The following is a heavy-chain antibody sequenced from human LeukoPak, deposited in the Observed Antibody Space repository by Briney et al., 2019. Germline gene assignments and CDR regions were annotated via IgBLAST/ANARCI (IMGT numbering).Heavy chain of an antibody. CDR2: IYTSGST. D-gene: IGHD1-26*01. J-gene: IGHJ4*02. CDR3: ARALLVGATGEYFDY. CDR1: GGSISSGSYY. V-gene: IGHV4-61*02. Sequence: SQTLSLTCTVSGGSISSGSYYWSWIRQPAGKGLEWIGRIYTSGSTNYNPSLKSRVTISVDTSKNQFSLKLSSVTAADTAVYYCARALLVGATGEYFDYWGQGTLVTVSS.